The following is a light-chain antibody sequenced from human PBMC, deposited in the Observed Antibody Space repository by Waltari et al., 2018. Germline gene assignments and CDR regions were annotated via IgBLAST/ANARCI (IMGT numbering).Light chain of an antibody. J-gene: IGKJ4*01. CDR3: QQYHHWST. CDR2: DAS. V-gene: IGKV3-15*01. CDR1: QSIMTN. Sequence: EIVMTQSPATLPVSPGERGTLSCWASQSIMTNVAWYQQKPGQAPRPLIYDASTRATDTPARFSGSGSGTDFTLTISSLQSEDFAVYYCQQYHHWSTFGGGTKVEI.